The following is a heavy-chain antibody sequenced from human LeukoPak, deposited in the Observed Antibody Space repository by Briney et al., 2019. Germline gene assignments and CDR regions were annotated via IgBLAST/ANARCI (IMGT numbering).Heavy chain of an antibody. CDR2: VNQSGGS. CDR1: GESFDSFY. V-gene: IGHV4-34*01. J-gene: IGHJ5*02. Sequence: SETLSLTCAVYGESFDSFYWNWVRQAPGKGLEWLGEVNQSGGSDYNQALESRVAISADASKRQFSLKLISVTAADTAVYYCAVRLTTGRLGTATTWFDPWGQGTLVSVSS. D-gene: IGHD1-1*01. CDR3: AVRLTTGRLGTATTWFDP.